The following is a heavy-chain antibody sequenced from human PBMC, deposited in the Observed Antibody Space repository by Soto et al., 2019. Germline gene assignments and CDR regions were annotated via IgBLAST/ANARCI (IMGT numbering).Heavy chain of an antibody. V-gene: IGHV4-59*01. CDR3: ARVWGGAFDI. CDR2: IYYSGST. D-gene: IGHD3-10*01. CDR1: GGSISSYY. J-gene: IGHJ3*02. Sequence: SETLSLTCTVSGGSISSYYWSWIRQPPGKGLEWIGYIYYSGSTNYNPSLKSRVTISVDTSKSQFSLKLSSVTAADTAVYYCARVWGGAFDIWGQGTMVTVSS.